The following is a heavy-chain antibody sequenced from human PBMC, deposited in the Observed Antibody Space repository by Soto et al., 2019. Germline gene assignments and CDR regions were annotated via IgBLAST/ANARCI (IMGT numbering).Heavy chain of an antibody. CDR1: GGSLIDYN. Sequence: PSETLSLTCAVYGGSLIDYNWSWIRQPPGKGLEWIGEINHNGNTNYNPSLTSRATISVDTSKNQFSLKLSSVTAADTAMYYCAKDPQVDGCLDLDYWGQGTPVTVSS. CDR3: AKDPQVDGCLDLDY. J-gene: IGHJ4*02. CDR2: INHNGNT. V-gene: IGHV4-34*01. D-gene: IGHD6-19*01.